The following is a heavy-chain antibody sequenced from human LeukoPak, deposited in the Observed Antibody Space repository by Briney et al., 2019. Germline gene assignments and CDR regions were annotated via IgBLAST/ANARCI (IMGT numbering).Heavy chain of an antibody. CDR3: ARHAFTIVQVPAATLDLPVGRCDP. D-gene: IGHD2-2*01. CDR2: INHSGST. V-gene: IGHV4-38-2*01. CDR1: GYSISSGYY. J-gene: IGHJ5*02. Sequence: SETLSLTCAVSGYSISSGYYWGWIRQPPGNGLEWIGSINHSGSTYYNPSLKSRVTISVDTFKNQFSLKLSSVTAADTAVYYCARHAFTIVQVPAATLDLPVGRCDPWGQGTLVTVSS.